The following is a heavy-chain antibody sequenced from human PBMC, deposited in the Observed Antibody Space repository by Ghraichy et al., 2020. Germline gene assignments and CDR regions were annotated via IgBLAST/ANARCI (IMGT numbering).Heavy chain of an antibody. CDR2: ISYDGSNI. D-gene: IGHD4/OR15-4a*01. Sequence: GGSLRLSCAASGFTFRNYPMHWVRQAPGKGLEWLAVISYDGSNIYYADSVKGRFTISRDNSKNTLYLQMNSLRAEDTAVYYCARDDPHLTNGAFDIWGQGTMVTVSS. J-gene: IGHJ3*02. CDR3: ARDDPHLTNGAFDI. CDR1: GFTFRNYP. V-gene: IGHV3-30-3*01.